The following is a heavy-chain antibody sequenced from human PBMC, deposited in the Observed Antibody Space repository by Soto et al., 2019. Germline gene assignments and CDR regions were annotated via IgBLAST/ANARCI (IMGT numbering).Heavy chain of an antibody. CDR3: ARDIYGSGSYHESHESWRAD. Sequence: EVQLVESGGGLVKPGGSLRLSCAASGFTFSSYSMNWVRQAPGKGLEWVSSISSSSSYIYYADSVKGRFTISRDNAKNSMYLQMNSLRAEDTAVYYCARDIYGSGSYHESHESWRADWGQGTLVTVSS. D-gene: IGHD3-10*01. V-gene: IGHV3-21*01. CDR2: ISSSSSYI. J-gene: IGHJ4*02. CDR1: GFTFSSYS.